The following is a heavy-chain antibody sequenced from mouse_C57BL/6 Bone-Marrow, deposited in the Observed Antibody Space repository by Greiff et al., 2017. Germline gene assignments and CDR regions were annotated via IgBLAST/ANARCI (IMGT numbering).Heavy chain of an antibody. CDR2: ISSGSSTI. V-gene: IGHV5-17*01. CDR1: GFTFSDYG. CDR3: AGPDDYAWFAY. D-gene: IGHD2-4*01. J-gene: IGHJ3*01. Sequence: EVKLMESGGGLVKPGGSLKLSCAASGFTFSDYGMHWVRQAPEKGLEWVAYISSGSSTIYYADTVKGRFTISRDNAKNTLFLQMTSLRSEDTAMYYCAGPDDYAWFAYWGQGTLVTVSA.